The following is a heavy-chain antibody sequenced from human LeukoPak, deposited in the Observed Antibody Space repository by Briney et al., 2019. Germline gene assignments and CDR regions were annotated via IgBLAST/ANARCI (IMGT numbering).Heavy chain of an antibody. Sequence: ASVKVSCKASGYTFTSYGISWVRQAPGQGLEWMGWIGAYNGNTNYAQKFQGRVTMTTDTSTSTAYMELRSLRSDDTAVYYCARQWLDYDAFDIWGQGTMVTVSS. CDR3: ARQWLDYDAFDI. CDR2: IGAYNGNT. CDR1: GYTFTSYG. V-gene: IGHV1-18*01. J-gene: IGHJ3*02. D-gene: IGHD6-19*01.